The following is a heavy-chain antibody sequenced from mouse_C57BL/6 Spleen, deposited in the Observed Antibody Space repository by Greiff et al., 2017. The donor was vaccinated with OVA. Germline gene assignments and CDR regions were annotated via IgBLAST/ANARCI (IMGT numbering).Heavy chain of an antibody. D-gene: IGHD1-1*01. Sequence: DVKLVESGGGLVKPGGSLKLSCAASGFTFSDYGMHWVRQAPEKGLEWVAYISSGSSTIYYADTVKGRFTISRDNAKNTLFLQMTSLRSEDTAMYYCAKYYGSNYWYFDVWGTGTTVTVSS. CDR2: ISSGSSTI. J-gene: IGHJ1*03. V-gene: IGHV5-17*01. CDR1: GFTFSDYG. CDR3: AKYYGSNYWYFDV.